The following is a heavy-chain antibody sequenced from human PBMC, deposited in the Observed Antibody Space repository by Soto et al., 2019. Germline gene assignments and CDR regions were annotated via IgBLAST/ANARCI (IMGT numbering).Heavy chain of an antibody. CDR2: IYHSGST. CDR1: GGSISSGGYS. V-gene: IGHV4-30-2*01. J-gene: IGHJ5*02. Sequence: PSETLSLTCAVSGGSISSGGYSWSWIRQPPGKGLEWIGYIYHSGSTYYNPSLKSRVTISVDRSKNQFSLKLSSVTAADTAVYYCARGSSHSHNPHSNWFDPWGQGTLVTVSS. CDR3: ARGSSHSHNPHSNWFDP. D-gene: IGHD1-1*01.